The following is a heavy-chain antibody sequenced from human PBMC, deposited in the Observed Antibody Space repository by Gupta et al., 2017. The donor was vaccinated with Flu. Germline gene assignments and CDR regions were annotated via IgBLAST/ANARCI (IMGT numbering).Heavy chain of an antibody. Sequence: EVQLVESGGGLVQPGGSLRLSCAASGFTFSSYSMNWVRQAPGKGLEWISYISGDSASKYYADSVKGRFTISRDNVENLLYLQMNSLRDEDTAVYYCARGLYVQLWSNFGYWGQGILVTVSS. CDR3: ARGLYVQLWSNFGY. J-gene: IGHJ4*02. D-gene: IGHD5-18*01. CDR2: ISGDSASK. V-gene: IGHV3-48*02. CDR1: GFTFSSYS.